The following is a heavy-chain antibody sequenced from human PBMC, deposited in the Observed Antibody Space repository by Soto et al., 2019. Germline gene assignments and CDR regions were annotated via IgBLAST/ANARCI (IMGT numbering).Heavy chain of an antibody. CDR2: INPNSGGT. CDR3: ATGQNPKGGPAFDI. V-gene: IGHV1-2*04. CDR1: GYTFTGYY. J-gene: IGHJ3*02. Sequence: ASVKVSCKASGYTFTGYYMHWVRQAPGQGLEWMGWINPNSGGTNYAQKFQGWVTMTRDTSISTAYMELSRLRSDDTAVYYCATGQNPKGGPAFDIWGQGTMVTVSS. D-gene: IGHD1-26*01.